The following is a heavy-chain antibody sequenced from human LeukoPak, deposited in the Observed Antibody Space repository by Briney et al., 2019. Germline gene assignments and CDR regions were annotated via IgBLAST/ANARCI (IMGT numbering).Heavy chain of an antibody. Sequence: ASETLSLTCAVYGGSFSGYYWTWIRQTPEKGLEWIGEMNPSGSTNYNPSLKSRVTISVDTSKNQFSLELSSVTAADTAVYYCARGRQDVTMIVVVMTAVSYYLDVWGKGTTVTVS. V-gene: IGHV4-34*01. CDR2: MNPSGST. J-gene: IGHJ6*03. D-gene: IGHD3-22*01. CDR1: GGSFSGYY. CDR3: ARGRQDVTMIVVVMTAVSYYLDV.